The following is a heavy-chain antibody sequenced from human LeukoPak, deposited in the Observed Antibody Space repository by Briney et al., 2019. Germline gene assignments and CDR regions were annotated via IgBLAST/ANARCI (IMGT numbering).Heavy chain of an antibody. CDR1: GFTVSSNS. J-gene: IGHJ2*01. Sequence: GGSLRLSCTVSGFTVSSNSMSWVRQAPGKGLEWVSFIYSAGSIYYSDSVKGRFTISIDNSKNTLYLQMNSLRAEDTAVYYCAREVMVVAATTFWYFDLWGRGTLVTVSS. CDR2: IYSAGSI. V-gene: IGHV3-53*01. CDR3: AREVMVVAATTFWYFDL. D-gene: IGHD2-15*01.